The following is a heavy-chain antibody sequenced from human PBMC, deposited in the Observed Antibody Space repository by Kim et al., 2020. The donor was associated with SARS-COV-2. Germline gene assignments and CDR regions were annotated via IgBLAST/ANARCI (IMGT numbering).Heavy chain of an antibody. CDR2: ISGAAYNT. J-gene: IGHJ6*02. V-gene: IGHV3-23*01. CDR1: GFTFNSYA. Sequence: GGSLRLSCTASGFTFNSYAMNWVRLAPGKGLDWVSAISGAAYNTYYADSVKGRFTISRDNSKNTLYLQMNSLRAEDTAIYYCAKDQRGYNKSADVWGQGTTVTVSS. D-gene: IGHD4-4*01. CDR3: AKDQRGYNKSADV.